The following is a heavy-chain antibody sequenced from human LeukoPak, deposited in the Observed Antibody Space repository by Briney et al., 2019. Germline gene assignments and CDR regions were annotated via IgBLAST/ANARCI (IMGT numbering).Heavy chain of an antibody. Sequence: PSETLSLTCAVSGYSISSDYYWSWIRQPPGKGLEWIGSISHSGSTYYNPSLRSRVTISLDTSKNQFSLKLNSVTAADTALYYCAKSTWYNYYSDYWGQGTQVIVSS. V-gene: IGHV4-38-2*01. J-gene: IGHJ4*02. D-gene: IGHD1-1*01. CDR1: GYSISSDYY. CDR2: ISHSGST. CDR3: AKSTWYNYYSDY.